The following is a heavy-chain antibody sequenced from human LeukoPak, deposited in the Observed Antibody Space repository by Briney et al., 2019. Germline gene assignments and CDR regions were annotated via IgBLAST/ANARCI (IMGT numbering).Heavy chain of an antibody. J-gene: IGHJ4*02. Sequence: GGSLRLSCAASGFTFSSYAMHWVRQAPGKGLEWVAVISYDGSNKYYADSVKGRFTISRDNSKNMVYLQMNTLAADDTAVYYCAKTTVGYSSGRYPGWPADCWGQGTLVTVSS. CDR3: AKTTVGYSSGRYPGWPADC. CDR1: GFTFSSYA. V-gene: IGHV3-30*07. CDR2: ISYDGSNK. D-gene: IGHD6-19*01.